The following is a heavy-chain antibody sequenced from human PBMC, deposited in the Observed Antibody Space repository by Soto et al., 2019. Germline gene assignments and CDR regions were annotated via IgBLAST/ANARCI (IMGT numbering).Heavy chain of an antibody. CDR3: AKDPYYYGSESYYYFDY. J-gene: IGHJ4*02. V-gene: IGHV3-23*01. CDR2: ISGSGGST. CDR1: GFTFSSYA. D-gene: IGHD3-10*01. Sequence: VQLLESGGGLVQPGGSLRLSCAASGFTFSSYAMSWVRQAPGKGLEWVSAISGSGGSTYYADSVKGRFTISRDNSKNTLYLQMKSLRAEDTAVYYCAKDPYYYGSESYYYFDYWGQGTLVTVSS.